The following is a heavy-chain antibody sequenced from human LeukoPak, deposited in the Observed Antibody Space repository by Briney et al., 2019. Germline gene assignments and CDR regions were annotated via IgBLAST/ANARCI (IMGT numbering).Heavy chain of an antibody. CDR2: ISYDGSNK. CDR3: AKLVSSGWPFDY. V-gene: IGHV3-30*18. D-gene: IGHD6-19*01. CDR1: GFIFSSYG. J-gene: IGHJ4*02. Sequence: GGSLRLSCAASGFIFSSYGMHWVRQAPGKGLEWVAVISYDGSNKYYADSVKGRFTISRDNSKNTLYLQMNSLGAEDTAVYYCAKLVSSGWPFDYWGQGTLVTVSS.